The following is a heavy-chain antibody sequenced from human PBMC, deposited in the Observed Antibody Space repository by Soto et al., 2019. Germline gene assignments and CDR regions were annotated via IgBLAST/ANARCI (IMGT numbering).Heavy chain of an antibody. CDR1: GYTLTELS. CDR2: FDPEDGET. V-gene: IGHV1-24*01. D-gene: IGHD3-22*01. Sequence: ASVKVSCKVSGYTLTELSMHWVRQAPGKGLEWMGGFDPEDGETIYAQKFQGRVTMTEDTSTDTAYMELSSLRSEDTAVYYCATVTYYYDSSGYYPGDYWGQGSLVTVSS. J-gene: IGHJ4*02. CDR3: ATVTYYYDSSGYYPGDY.